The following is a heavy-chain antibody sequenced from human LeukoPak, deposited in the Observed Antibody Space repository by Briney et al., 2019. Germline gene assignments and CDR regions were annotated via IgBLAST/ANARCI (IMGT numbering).Heavy chain of an antibody. Sequence: SQTLSRNCTVSGVSISSGGYYWRWIRQHPGKGLEWIGYIYYSGSTYYNPSLKSRVTISVDTSKNQFSLKLSSVTAADTAVYYCARESTGVSSSSNYYYMDVWGKGTTVTVSS. V-gene: IGHV4-31*03. CDR1: GVSISSGGYY. J-gene: IGHJ6*03. CDR3: ARESTGVSSSSNYYYMDV. CDR2: IYYSGST. D-gene: IGHD6-6*01.